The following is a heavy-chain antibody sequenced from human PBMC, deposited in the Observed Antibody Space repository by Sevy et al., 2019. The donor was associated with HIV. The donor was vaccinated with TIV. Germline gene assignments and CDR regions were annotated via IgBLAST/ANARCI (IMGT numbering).Heavy chain of an antibody. CDR1: GFTVSSDY. CDR3: VRERYFANHAAD. Sequence: GGSLRLSCIASGFTVSSDYMSWVRQAPGKGLEWVSIIYNNGNSYYADSVKGRFTISRDNYKNTLHLQMTSLRVEDTAVYFCVRERYFANHAADWGQGTLVTVSS. CDR2: IYNNGNS. D-gene: IGHD1-26*01. V-gene: IGHV3-53*01. J-gene: IGHJ4*02.